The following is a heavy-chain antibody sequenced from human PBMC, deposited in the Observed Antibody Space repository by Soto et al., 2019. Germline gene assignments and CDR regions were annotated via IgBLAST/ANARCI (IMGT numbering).Heavy chain of an antibody. J-gene: IGHJ4*02. Sequence: EVQLLESGGGLVQPGGSLRLSCVVSRFTFSNYAMSWVRQHTGKGLERVSAITGVGGNTYYADSVKGRFTISRDNSKNTLLLQMKSLRVEDTAIYYCANLRDSLNGWFNFFVSWGQGTLVTVSS. CDR2: ITGVGGNT. CDR3: ANLRDSLNGWFNFFVS. D-gene: IGHD6-19*01. V-gene: IGHV3-23*01. CDR1: RFTFSNYA.